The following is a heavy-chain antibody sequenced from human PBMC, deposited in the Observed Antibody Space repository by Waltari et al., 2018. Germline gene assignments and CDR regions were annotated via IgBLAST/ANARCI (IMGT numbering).Heavy chain of an antibody. CDR3: ARASLRYFDWLPIDY. CDR1: GGSISSGSYY. Sequence: QVQLQESGPGLVKPSQTLSLTCTVSGGSISSGSYYWIWIRQPAGKGLEWIGRIYTSGSTNYNPSRKSRVTISVDTSKNQFSLKLSSVTAADTAVYYCARASLRYFDWLPIDYWGQGTLVTVSS. CDR2: IYTSGST. J-gene: IGHJ4*02. V-gene: IGHV4-61*02. D-gene: IGHD3-9*01.